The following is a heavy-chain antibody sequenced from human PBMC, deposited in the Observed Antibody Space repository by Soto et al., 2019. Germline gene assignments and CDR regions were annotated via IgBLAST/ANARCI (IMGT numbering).Heavy chain of an antibody. CDR2: IIPIFGTA. D-gene: IGHD1-26*01. J-gene: IGHJ1*01. V-gene: IGHV1-69*13. CDR3: AIALIVGVASEYFQH. CDR1: GGTFSSYA. Sequence: ASVKVSCKASGGTFSSYAISWVRQAPGQGFEWMGGIIPIFGTANYAQKFQGRVTITADESTSTAYMELSSLRSEDTAVYYCAIALIVGVASEYFQHWGQGTLVIVSS.